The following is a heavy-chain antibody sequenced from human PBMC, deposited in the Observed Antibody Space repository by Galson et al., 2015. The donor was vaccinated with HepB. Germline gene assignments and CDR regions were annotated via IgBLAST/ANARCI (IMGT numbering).Heavy chain of an antibody. CDR3: ASVWRQDIVVVPAAKWKPNPGELRGYYYMDV. J-gene: IGHJ6*03. CDR2: ISSSGSTI. Sequence: SPRLSCAASGFTFSDYYMSWIRQAPGKGLEWVSYISSSGSTIYYADSVKGRFTISRDNAKNSLYLQMNSLRAEDTAVYYCASVWRQDIVVVPAAKWKPNPGELRGYYYMDVWGKGTTVTVSS. V-gene: IGHV3-11*01. D-gene: IGHD2-2*01. CDR1: GFTFSDYY.